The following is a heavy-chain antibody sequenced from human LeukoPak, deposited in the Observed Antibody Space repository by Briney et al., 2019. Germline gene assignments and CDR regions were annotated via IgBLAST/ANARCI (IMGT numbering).Heavy chain of an antibody. D-gene: IGHD5-12*01. Sequence: GGSLRLSCAASGFTFSNAWMSWVRQAPGKGPEWVGRIKSKTDGGTTDYAAPVKGRFTISRDDSKNTLYLQMNSLKTEDTAVYYCTTLYHSGYSGYDFLDYWGQGTLVTVSS. CDR1: GFTFSNAW. J-gene: IGHJ4*02. CDR2: IKSKTDGGTT. V-gene: IGHV3-15*01. CDR3: TTLYHSGYSGYDFLDY.